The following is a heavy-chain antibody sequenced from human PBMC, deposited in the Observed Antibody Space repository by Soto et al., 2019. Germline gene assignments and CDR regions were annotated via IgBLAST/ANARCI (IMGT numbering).Heavy chain of an antibody. D-gene: IGHD3-3*01. CDR2: LSSDDKT. CDR3: ARDIFGGSYDFWH. Sequence: EVRLVESGGGLVQPGGSLRLSCAASGFIVSGIFMTRVRQVPGKGPEWVSTLSSDDKTYYADSVRGRFTISRDSSKNTLFLQMNTLRAEDTAVYHCARDIFGGSYDFWHGGQGTLVTVSS. CDR1: GFIVSGIF. J-gene: IGHJ4*02. V-gene: IGHV3-66*01.